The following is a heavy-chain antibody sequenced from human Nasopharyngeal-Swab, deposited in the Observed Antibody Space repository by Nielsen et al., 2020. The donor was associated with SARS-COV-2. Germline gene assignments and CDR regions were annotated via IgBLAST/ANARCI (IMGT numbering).Heavy chain of an antibody. Sequence: VRQAPGKGLEWVSLISWDGDSTFYAESVIGRFTISRDNGKNSLYLQMNSLRSEDTALYYCVRDSGIAGLPAAMLFASWGQGTLVTVSS. CDR3: VRDSGIAGLPAAMLFAS. D-gene: IGHD2-2*01. J-gene: IGHJ4*02. CDR2: ISWDGDST. V-gene: IGHV3-43*01.